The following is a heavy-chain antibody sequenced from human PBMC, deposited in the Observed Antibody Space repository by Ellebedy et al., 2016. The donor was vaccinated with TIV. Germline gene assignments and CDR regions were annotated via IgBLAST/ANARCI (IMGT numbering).Heavy chain of an antibody. CDR3: ARALAASGKVTYYYGMDV. V-gene: IGHV4-59*01. Sequence: SETLSLXCTVSGGSISGYYWSWIRQSPGMGLEWIGYIHYRGNTDYNPSLKSRVTISVDTSKNQFSLNLRSVTAADTALYFCARALAASGKVTYYYGMDVWGQGTTVTVSS. CDR1: GGSISGYY. D-gene: IGHD6-13*01. J-gene: IGHJ6*02. CDR2: IHYRGNT.